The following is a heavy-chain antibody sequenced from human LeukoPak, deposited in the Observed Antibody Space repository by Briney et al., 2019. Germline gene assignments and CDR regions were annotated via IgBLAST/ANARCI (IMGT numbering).Heavy chain of an antibody. Sequence: GGSLRLSCAASGFTFSIFWMSWVRQAPGKGLEWVANIKQDGSAKYYVDSVKGRFTISRDNARNSLYLEMNNLRAEDTAIYYCATAYDSSGNNWGQGTLVTVSS. J-gene: IGHJ4*02. CDR2: IKQDGSAK. V-gene: IGHV3-7*01. D-gene: IGHD3-22*01. CDR1: GFTFSIFW. CDR3: ATAYDSSGNN.